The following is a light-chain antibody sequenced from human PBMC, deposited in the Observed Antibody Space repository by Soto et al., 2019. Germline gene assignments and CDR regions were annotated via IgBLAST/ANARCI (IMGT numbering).Light chain of an antibody. CDR2: DAS. Sequence: EIVLTQSPATLSLSPGERATLSCRASQSVSSYLAWYQQKPGHAPRLLIYDASNRATGIPARFSGSGSGTDFTLTISSLEPEDFAVYYCQQRNNWPRGTFGQGTRLEIK. CDR3: QQRNNWPRGT. CDR1: QSVSSY. V-gene: IGKV3-11*01. J-gene: IGKJ5*01.